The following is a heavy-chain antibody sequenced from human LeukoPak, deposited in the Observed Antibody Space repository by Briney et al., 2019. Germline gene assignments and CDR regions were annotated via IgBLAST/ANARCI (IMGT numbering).Heavy chain of an antibody. CDR1: GYTFTSYG. CDR3: ARVQFVEMATLFDY. Sequence: GASVKVSCKASGYTFTSYGISWVRQAPGQGFEWMGWISAYNGNTNYAQKLQGRVTMTTDTSTSTAYMELRSLRSDDTAVYYCARVQFVEMATLFDYWGQGTLVTVSS. D-gene: IGHD5-24*01. V-gene: IGHV1-18*01. CDR2: ISAYNGNT. J-gene: IGHJ4*02.